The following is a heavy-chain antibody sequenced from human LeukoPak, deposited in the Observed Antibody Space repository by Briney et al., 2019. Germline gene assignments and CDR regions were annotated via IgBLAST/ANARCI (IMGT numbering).Heavy chain of an antibody. Sequence: SQTLSLTCAISGDSVFSNSASWNWIRQSPSRGLEWLGRTYYRSNWNDDYAESVKGRIIVSPDTSKNQFSLQLNSVTPEDTAVYYCATYYYESWGQGTLVSVSS. CDR2: TYYRSNWND. CDR3: ATYYYES. V-gene: IGHV6-1*01. D-gene: IGHD3-22*01. CDR1: GDSVFSNSAS. J-gene: IGHJ1*01.